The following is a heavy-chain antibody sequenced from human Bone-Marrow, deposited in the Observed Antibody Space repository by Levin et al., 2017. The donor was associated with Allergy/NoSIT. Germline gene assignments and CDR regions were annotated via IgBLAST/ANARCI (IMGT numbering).Heavy chain of an antibody. CDR3: TGLFYY. CDR2: ISNDGSNK. Sequence: SGGSLRLSCAVSGFTFSSYAMHWVRQAPGKGLEWVAVISNDGSNKYYADSVKGRFTISRDNSKNTLYLQMNSLRPEDTAVYYCTGLFYYWGQGTLVTVSS. J-gene: IGHJ4*02. V-gene: IGHV3-30-3*01. CDR1: GFTFSSYA.